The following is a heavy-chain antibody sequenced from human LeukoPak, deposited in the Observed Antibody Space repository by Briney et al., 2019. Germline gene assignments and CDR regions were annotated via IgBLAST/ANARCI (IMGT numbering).Heavy chain of an antibody. J-gene: IGHJ3*02. CDR1: GGSISSYY. Sequence: SETLSLTCTVSGGSISSYYWSWIRQPPGKGLEWIGYIYYSGSTNYNPSLKSRVTLSVDTSKNQFSLKLSSVTAADTAVYYCARRPYDSSGYYWAFDIWGQGTMVTVSS. V-gene: IGHV4-59*08. CDR3: ARRPYDSSGYYWAFDI. CDR2: IYYSGST. D-gene: IGHD3-22*01.